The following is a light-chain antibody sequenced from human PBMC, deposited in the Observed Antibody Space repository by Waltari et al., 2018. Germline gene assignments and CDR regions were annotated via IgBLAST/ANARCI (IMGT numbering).Light chain of an antibody. CDR1: QSVLYSSNNKNY. V-gene: IGKV4-1*01. CDR3: QQHYSTPYT. J-gene: IGKJ2*01. CDR2: WAS. Sequence: DIVMTQSPDSLAVSLGERATINCKSSQSVLYSSNNKNYLTWYQQKPGQPPKLVIYWASTRQSGVPDRFSGSGSGTDFTLTISSLQAEDVAVYYCQQHYSTPYTFGQGTNLEIK.